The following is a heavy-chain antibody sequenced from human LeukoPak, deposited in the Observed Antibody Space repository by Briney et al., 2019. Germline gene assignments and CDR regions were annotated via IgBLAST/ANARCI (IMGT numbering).Heavy chain of an antibody. D-gene: IGHD3-3*01. V-gene: IGHV4-61*08. CDR2: IYYTGST. CDR3: ARWGVQEWDY. Sequence: SETLSLTCTVSGGSISSGGYYWSWIRQPPGKGLEWIGYIYYTGSTNYNPSLKSRVTMSIDTSQNQFSLKLSSGTAADTAVYYCARWGVQEWDYWGQGTLVTVSS. J-gene: IGHJ4*02. CDR1: GGSISSGGYY.